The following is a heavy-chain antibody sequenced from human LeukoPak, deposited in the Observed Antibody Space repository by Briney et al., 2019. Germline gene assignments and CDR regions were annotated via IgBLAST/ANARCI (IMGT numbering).Heavy chain of an antibody. J-gene: IGHJ6*03. D-gene: IGHD6-19*01. CDR3: ARQGIAVAGHYYYYYYMDV. V-gene: IGHV1-18*01. CDR1: GYTFTSYG. CDR2: ISAYNGNT. Sequence: GASVKVSCEASGYTFTSYGICWVRQAPGQGLEWMGWISAYNGNTNSAQKLQGRVTMTTDTSTSTAYMELRSLRSDDTAVYYCARQGIAVAGHYYYYYYMDVWGKGTTVTVSS.